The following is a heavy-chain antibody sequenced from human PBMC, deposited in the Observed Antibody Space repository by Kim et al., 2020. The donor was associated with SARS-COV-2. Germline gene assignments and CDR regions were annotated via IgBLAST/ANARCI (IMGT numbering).Heavy chain of an antibody. D-gene: IGHD2-15*01. Sequence: TDSDPSRKRRFTICLDTSKNQFARKLRSVTAADTAVYYCARDQGRRGYFDCWGQGTLVAVSS. J-gene: IGHJ4*02. CDR2: T. V-gene: IGHV4-59*01. CDR3: ARDQGRRGYFDC.